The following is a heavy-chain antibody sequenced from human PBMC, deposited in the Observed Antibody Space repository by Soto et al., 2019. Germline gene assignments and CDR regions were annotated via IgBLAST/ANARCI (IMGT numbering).Heavy chain of an antibody. D-gene: IGHD6-13*01. CDR1: GGSISSGDYY. V-gene: IGHV4-30-4*01. CDR2: IYYSGST. J-gene: IGHJ5*02. Sequence: PSETLSLTCTISGGSISSGDYYWSWIRQPPGKGLEWIGYIYYSGSTYYNPSLKSRVTISVDTSKNQFSLKLSSVTAADTAVYYCARAGAAAGNWFDPWGQGTLVTVSS. CDR3: ARAGAAAGNWFDP.